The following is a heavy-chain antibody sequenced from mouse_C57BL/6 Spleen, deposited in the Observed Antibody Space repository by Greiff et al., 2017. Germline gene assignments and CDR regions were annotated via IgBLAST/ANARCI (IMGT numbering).Heavy chain of an antibody. CDR3: ARWDEFAY. CDR2: IYPRSGNT. J-gene: IGHJ3*01. D-gene: IGHD4-1*01. Sequence: VQLQQSGAELARPGASVKLSCKASGYTFTSYGISWVKQRTGQGLEWIGDIYPRSGNTYYNEKFKGKATLTADKSSSTAYMELRSLTSEDSAVYFCARWDEFAYWGQGTLVTVSA. CDR1: GYTFTSYG. V-gene: IGHV1-81*01.